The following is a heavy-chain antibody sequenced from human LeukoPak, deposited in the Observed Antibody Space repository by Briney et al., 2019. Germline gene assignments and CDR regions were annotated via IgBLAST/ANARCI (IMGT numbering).Heavy chain of an antibody. V-gene: IGHV3-15*01. Sequence: GGSLRLSCAGSGFTFNNAWMSWVRQAPGKGLEWVGRIKSKTDGGTTDYAAPVKGRFTISRDDSKNTLYLQMNSLKTEDTAIYYCTKTYYYGSGSLDYWGQGTLVTVSS. J-gene: IGHJ4*02. CDR3: TKTYYYGSGSLDY. D-gene: IGHD3-10*01. CDR2: IKSKTDGGTT. CDR1: GFTFNNAW.